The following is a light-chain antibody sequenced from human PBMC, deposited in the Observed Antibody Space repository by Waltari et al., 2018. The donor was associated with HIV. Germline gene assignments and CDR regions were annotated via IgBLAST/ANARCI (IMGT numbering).Light chain of an antibody. Sequence: QSALTQPASVSGAPGSALIISCSGTFTDVGSYNLLSLYQKHPGEAPKIRSSEVSKRPTAGSSRFSGSKSAKTAPLTIYGLQGEDEADYYICSYAGSSSPVEFGGGNKRTVL. CDR2: EVS. CDR3: CSYAGSSSPVE. V-gene: IGLV2-23*02. J-gene: IGLJ2*01. CDR1: FTDVGSYNL.